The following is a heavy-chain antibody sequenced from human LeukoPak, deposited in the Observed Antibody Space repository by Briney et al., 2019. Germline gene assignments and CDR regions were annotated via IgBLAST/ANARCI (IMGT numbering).Heavy chain of an antibody. CDR3: AKGSGGTGLYFDY. CDR1: GFTFSSYA. J-gene: IGHJ4*02. D-gene: IGHD1-1*01. Sequence: GGSLRLSCAASGFTFSSYAMSWVRQAPGKGLEWVSGISGSGGSTYYADSVKGRFTISRDNSKNSLYLQMNSLRTEDTALYYCAKGSGGTGLYFDYWGQGTLVTVSS. V-gene: IGHV3-23*01. CDR2: ISGSGGST.